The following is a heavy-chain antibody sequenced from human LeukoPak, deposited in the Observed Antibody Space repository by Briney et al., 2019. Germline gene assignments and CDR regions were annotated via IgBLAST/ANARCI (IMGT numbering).Heavy chain of an antibody. J-gene: IGHJ4*02. CDR3: ARHAYYYDAGPYPGHY. CDR2: IYPGDSDT. V-gene: IGHV5-51*01. Sequence: GESLKISCNSSGYIYTSYWIGWVRQMPGKGLEWMGIIYPGDSDTRYSPSFQGQVTISADKSISTAYLQWSSLKASDTAMYYCARHAYYYDAGPYPGHYWGQGTLVTVSS. D-gene: IGHD3-22*01. CDR1: GYIYTSYW.